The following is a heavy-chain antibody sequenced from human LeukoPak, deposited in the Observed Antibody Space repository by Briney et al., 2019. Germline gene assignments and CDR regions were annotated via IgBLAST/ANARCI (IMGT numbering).Heavy chain of an antibody. CDR1: GGSISSYY. CDR2: IYTSGST. D-gene: IGHD2-2*01. J-gene: IGHJ6*02. Sequence: SETLSLTCTVSGGSISSYYWSWIRQPAGKGLEWIGRIYTSGSTNYNPSLKSRVTMSVDPSKNQFSLKLSSVTAADTAVYYCARVVPAANYYYGMDVWGQGTTVTVSS. CDR3: ARVVPAANYYYGMDV. V-gene: IGHV4-4*07.